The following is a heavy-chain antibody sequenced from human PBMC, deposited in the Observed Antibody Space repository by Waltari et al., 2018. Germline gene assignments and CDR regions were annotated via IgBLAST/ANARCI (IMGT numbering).Heavy chain of an antibody. CDR1: GGSFIGYY. D-gene: IGHD3-10*01. CDR3: ARASPIYGSGSYCY. V-gene: IGHV4-34*01. Sequence: QVQLQLWGAGLLKPSETLSLTCAVYGGSFIGYYCSWIRQPPGKGLEWIGEINHSGSTNYNPSLKSRVTISVDTSKNQFSLKLSSVTAADTAVYYCARASPIYGSGSYCYWGQGTLVTVSS. J-gene: IGHJ4*02. CDR2: INHSGST.